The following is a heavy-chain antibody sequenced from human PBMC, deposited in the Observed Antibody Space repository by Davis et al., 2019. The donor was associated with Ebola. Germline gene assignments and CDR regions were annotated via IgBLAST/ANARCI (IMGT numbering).Heavy chain of an antibody. V-gene: IGHV1-18*01. CDR1: GYTFTSYG. D-gene: IGHD5-24*01. J-gene: IGHJ2*01. CDR3: AMAPGGDGYNRPDWYFDL. CDR2: ISAYNGNA. Sequence: AASVKVSCKASGYTFTSYGISWVRQAPGQGLEWMGWISAYNGNANYAQKLQGRVTMTTDTSTSTAYMELRSLRSDDTAVYYCAMAPGGDGYNRPDWYFDLWGRGTLVTVSS.